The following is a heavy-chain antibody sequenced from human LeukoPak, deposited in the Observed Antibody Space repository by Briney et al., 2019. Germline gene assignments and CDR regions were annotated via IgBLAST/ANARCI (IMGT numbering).Heavy chain of an antibody. V-gene: IGHV1-69*05. CDR3: ARGPPSQDDFWSGTPFDY. CDR2: IIPIFGTA. Sequence: SVKVSCKASGGTFSSYAISWVRQAPGQGLEWMGGIIPIFGTANYAQKFQGRVTITTDESTSTAYMELSSLRSEDTAVYYCARGPPSQDDFWSGTPFDYWGQGTLVTVSS. D-gene: IGHD3-3*01. J-gene: IGHJ4*02. CDR1: GGTFSSYA.